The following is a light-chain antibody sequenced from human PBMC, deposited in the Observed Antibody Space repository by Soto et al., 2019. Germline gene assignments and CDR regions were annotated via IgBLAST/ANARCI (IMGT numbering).Light chain of an antibody. J-gene: IGKJ4*01. CDR2: DAS. CDR3: QQRSNWPLT. V-gene: IGKV3-11*01. Sequence: EILLTQSPATLSLAPGERATLSCRASQSVSSYLAWYQQTPGQAPRLLIYDASNRVTGIPARFSGSGSGTEFTLTISSLEPEDFAVYYCQQRSNWPLTFGGGTKVEIK. CDR1: QSVSSY.